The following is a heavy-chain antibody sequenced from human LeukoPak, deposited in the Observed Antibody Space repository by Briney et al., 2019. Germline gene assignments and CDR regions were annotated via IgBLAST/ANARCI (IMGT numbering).Heavy chain of an antibody. Sequence: SETLSLTCTVSGGSISSGDYYWSWIRQPPGKGLEWIGYIYYSGSTYYNPSLKSRVTISVDTSKSQFSLKLSSVTAADTAVYYCARELAYCSSTSCYESAFDIWGQGTMVTVSS. D-gene: IGHD2-2*01. CDR3: ARELAYCSSTSCYESAFDI. CDR2: IYYSGST. J-gene: IGHJ3*02. CDR1: GGSISSGDYY. V-gene: IGHV4-30-4*01.